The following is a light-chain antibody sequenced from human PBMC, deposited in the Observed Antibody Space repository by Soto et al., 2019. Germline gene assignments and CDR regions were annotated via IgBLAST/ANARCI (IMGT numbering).Light chain of an antibody. J-gene: IGKJ4*01. CDR2: GAS. V-gene: IGKV3-20*01. CDR1: QSVTSSY. Sequence: EIVLTQSPGTLSLSPGERATLSCRASQSVTSSYLAWYQQKTGQAPRLLIYGASSRATGIPDRFSGSGSGTDLTLTISRLEPEDFALYYCQQYGTSLLTFGGGTKVEIK. CDR3: QQYGTSLLT.